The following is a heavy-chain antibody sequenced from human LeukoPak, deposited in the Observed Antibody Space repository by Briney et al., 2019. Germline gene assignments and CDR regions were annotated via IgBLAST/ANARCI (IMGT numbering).Heavy chain of an antibody. CDR3: AKGRGTRVYNWFDT. CDR2: ISGSGRST. D-gene: IGHD1-26*01. J-gene: IGHJ5*02. V-gene: IGHV3-23*01. CDR1: GFIFSTYW. Sequence: GGSLRLSCEASGFIFSTYWMSWVRQAPGKGLEWVSAISGSGRSTYYTDSVRGRFTISRDNSKNTLYLQMNSLRAEDTAVYFCAKGRGTRVYNWFDTWGQGILVTVSS.